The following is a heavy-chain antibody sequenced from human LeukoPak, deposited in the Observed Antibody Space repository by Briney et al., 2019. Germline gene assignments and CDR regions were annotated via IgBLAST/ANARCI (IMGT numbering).Heavy chain of an antibody. D-gene: IGHD6-19*01. CDR3: ARDPGSNWFDP. J-gene: IGHJ5*02. CDR1: GFTFSSYS. Sequence: GGSLRLSCAASGFTFSSYSMNWVRQAPGKGLEWVSSISSSSSYIYYADSVKGRFTISRDNAKNSLYQQMNSLRAEDTAVYYCARDPGSNWFDPWGQGTLVTVSS. CDR2: ISSSSSYI. V-gene: IGHV3-21*01.